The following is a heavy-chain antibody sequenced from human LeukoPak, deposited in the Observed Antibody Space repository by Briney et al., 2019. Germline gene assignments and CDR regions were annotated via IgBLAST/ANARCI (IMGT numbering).Heavy chain of an antibody. CDR1: GFTFNTYN. Sequence: GRSLRLSCAASGFTFNTYNMNWVRQAPGKGLGWVSYISSSSSNMCYADSVKGRFTISRDNSKNTLYLQMNSLRAEDTAVYYYAKDKFAYYDYVWGSYRTVFDYWGQGTLVTVSS. J-gene: IGHJ4*02. V-gene: IGHV3-48*01. CDR2: ISSSSSNM. D-gene: IGHD3-16*02. CDR3: AKDKFAYYDYVWGSYRTVFDY.